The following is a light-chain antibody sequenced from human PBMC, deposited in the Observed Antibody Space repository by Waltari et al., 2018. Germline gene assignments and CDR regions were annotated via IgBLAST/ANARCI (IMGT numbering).Light chain of an antibody. V-gene: IGLV3-21*04. J-gene: IGLJ1*01. CDR1: NIGTYS. CDR2: YDS. CDR3: HVWHPDVDPGV. Sequence: SYVVTQPPSVSVAPGETATITCGGDNIGTYSVHWYQQKASQAPVLVIFYDSDRPSGIPEGFPGADSGNTATLTISSVEAGDEASYYCHVWHPDVDPGVFGTGTEVTVL.